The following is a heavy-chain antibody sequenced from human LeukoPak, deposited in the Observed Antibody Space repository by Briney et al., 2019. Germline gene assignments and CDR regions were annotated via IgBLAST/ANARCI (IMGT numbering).Heavy chain of an antibody. CDR3: ARQVVAATVAFGY. Sequence: PGGSLRLSCAASGFTFSSYSMNWVRQAPGKGLEWVSSISSSSSYIYYADSVKGRFTISRDNAKNSLYLQMSSLRAEDTAVYYCARQVVAATVAFGYWGQGTLVTVSS. CDR1: GFTFSSYS. D-gene: IGHD2-15*01. V-gene: IGHV3-21*01. CDR2: ISSSSSYI. J-gene: IGHJ4*02.